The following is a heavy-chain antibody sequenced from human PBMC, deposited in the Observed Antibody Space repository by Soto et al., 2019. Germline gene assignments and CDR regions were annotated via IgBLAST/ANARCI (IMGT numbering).Heavy chain of an antibody. CDR3: ARIFCGGDCYSREVRNSPFDP. CDR2: IYYSGST. V-gene: IGHV4-28*01. D-gene: IGHD2-21*02. J-gene: IGHJ5*02. Sequence: PSETLSLTCAVSGYSISSSNWWGWIRQPPGKGLEWIGYIYYSGSTYYNPSLKSRVTMSVDTSKNQFSLKLSSVTAVDTAVYYCARIFCGGDCYSREVRNSPFDPWGQGTLVTVS. CDR1: GYSISSSNW.